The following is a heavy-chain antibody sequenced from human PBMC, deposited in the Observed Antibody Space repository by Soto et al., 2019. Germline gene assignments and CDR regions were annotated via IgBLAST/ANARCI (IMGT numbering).Heavy chain of an antibody. CDR2: IIPIFGTA. CDR1: GGTFSSYA. V-gene: IGHV1-69*13. CDR3: ARIAASYSSSSNFDY. D-gene: IGHD6-6*01. J-gene: IGHJ4*02. Sequence: EASVKVSCKASGGTFSSYAISWVRQAPGQGLEWMGGIIPIFGTANYAQKFQGRVTITADESTSTAYMELSSLRSEDTAVYYCARIAASYSSSSNFDYWGQGTLVTVSS.